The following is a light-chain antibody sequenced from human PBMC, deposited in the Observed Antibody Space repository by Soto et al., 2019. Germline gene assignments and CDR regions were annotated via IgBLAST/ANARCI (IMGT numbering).Light chain of an antibody. CDR1: QSVIY. CDR3: QQRSNWPPYT. V-gene: IGKV3-11*01. J-gene: IGKJ2*01. CDR2: DAS. Sequence: EIVLTQSPGTLSLSPGERATLSCRASQSVIYLAWYQQKPGQAPRLLIYDASNRATGIPARFSGSGSGTDFTLTISSLEPEDFAVYYCQQRSNWPPYTFGQGTKVDIK.